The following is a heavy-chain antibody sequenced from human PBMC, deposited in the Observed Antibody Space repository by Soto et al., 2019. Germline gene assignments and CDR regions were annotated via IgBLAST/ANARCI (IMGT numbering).Heavy chain of an antibody. D-gene: IGHD6-19*01. Sequence: GGSLRLSCAASGFTFSSDAMNWFRQSPGKGLEWVSVISGSGDSAYNADSVQGRFTISRDNSKSTLYLQMNRLRAEDTAIYFCVREEKGWYSPGSFDFWGRGTMVTVSS. J-gene: IGHJ3*01. V-gene: IGHV3-23*01. CDR1: GFTFSSDA. CDR3: VREEKGWYSPGSFDF. CDR2: ISGSGDSA.